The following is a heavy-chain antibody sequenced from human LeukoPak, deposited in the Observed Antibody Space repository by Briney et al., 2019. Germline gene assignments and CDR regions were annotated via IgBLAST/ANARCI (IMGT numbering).Heavy chain of an antibody. Sequence: SETLSLTCTVSGGSISSYYWSWIRQPPGKGLEWIGYIYYSGITNYNPSLKSRVTISVDRSKNQFSLKLSSVTAADTAVYYCARRTYCGGDCYYNYFDYWGQGTLVTVSS. CDR2: IYYSGIT. CDR1: GGSISSYY. V-gene: IGHV4-59*12. D-gene: IGHD2-21*01. CDR3: ARRTYCGGDCYYNYFDY. J-gene: IGHJ4*02.